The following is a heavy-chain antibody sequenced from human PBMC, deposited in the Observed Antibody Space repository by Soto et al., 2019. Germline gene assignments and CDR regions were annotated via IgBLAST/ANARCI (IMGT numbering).Heavy chain of an antibody. V-gene: IGHV2-5*01. Sequence: QITLNESGPTQVKPRQTLTLTCTFSGFSLTTSGVVVGWIRQSPGKAPEWLALIYWYDDKRYSPSLKSRLTITKDNSKNQGVLTMADLDPADTATYYCAHRVLRTVFGLVTTTAIYFDFWGQGTPVAVS. D-gene: IGHD3-3*01. J-gene: IGHJ4*02. CDR3: AHRVLRTVFGLVTTTAIYFDF. CDR1: GFSLTTSGVV. CDR2: IYWYDDK.